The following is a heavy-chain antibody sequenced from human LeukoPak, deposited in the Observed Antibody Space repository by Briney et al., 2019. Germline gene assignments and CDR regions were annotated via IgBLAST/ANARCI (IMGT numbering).Heavy chain of an antibody. CDR1: GFTFSNYA. J-gene: IGHJ3*02. CDR2: ISYDGSNK. V-gene: IGHV3-30-3*01. CDR3: ARAIAAAAIDAFDI. D-gene: IGHD6-13*01. Sequence: GGSLRLSCAASGFTFSNYAMHWVRQAPGKGLEWVAVISYDGSNKYYADSVKGRFTISRDNSKNTLYLQMNSLRAEDTAVYYCARAIAAAAIDAFDIWGQGTMVTVSS.